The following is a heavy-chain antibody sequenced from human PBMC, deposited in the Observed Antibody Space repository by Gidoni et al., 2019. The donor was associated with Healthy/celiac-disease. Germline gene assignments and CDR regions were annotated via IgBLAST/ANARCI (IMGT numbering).Heavy chain of an antibody. CDR1: GFTVSSNY. D-gene: IGHD4-17*01. CDR2: IYSGGST. Sequence: EVQLVESGGGLVQPGGSLRLSCAASGFTVSSNYMSWVRQAPGKGLEWVSVIYSGGSTYYADSVKGRFTISRDNSKNTLYLQMNSLRTEDTAVYYCARSTTVDYYFDYWGQGTLVTVSS. CDR3: ARSTTVDYYFDY. V-gene: IGHV3-66*01. J-gene: IGHJ4*02.